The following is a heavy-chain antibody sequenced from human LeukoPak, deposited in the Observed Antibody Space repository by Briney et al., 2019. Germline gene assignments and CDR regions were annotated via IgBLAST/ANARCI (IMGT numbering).Heavy chain of an antibody. J-gene: IGHJ4*02. Sequence: GGSLRLSCAASGFTFSNYPMNWVRQAPGKGLEWVSYIGSGGSPIYYADSVKGRFTISRDNAKNSLYLQMNSLRAEDTAVYYCARGAFSGSYSSGEGYWGQGTLVTVSS. CDR2: IGSGGSPI. V-gene: IGHV3-48*04. D-gene: IGHD1-26*01. CDR1: GFTFSNYP. CDR3: ARGAFSGSYSSGEGY.